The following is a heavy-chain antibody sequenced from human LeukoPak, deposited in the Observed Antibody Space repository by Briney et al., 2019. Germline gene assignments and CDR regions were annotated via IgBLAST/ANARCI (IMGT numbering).Heavy chain of an antibody. CDR3: ATVPTGRSEYDNSDYYPYFDY. J-gene: IGHJ4*02. Sequence: GESLKISCKGSGYSFGTYWIAWVRQMPGKGLEWMGIIYPTDSDARYSPSFQGQVTISADKSISTAYLQWSSLKASDTAMYYCATVPTGRSEYDNSDYYPYFDYWGQGIWVTVSS. V-gene: IGHV5-51*01. CDR2: IYPTDSDA. CDR1: GYSFGTYW. D-gene: IGHD3-22*01.